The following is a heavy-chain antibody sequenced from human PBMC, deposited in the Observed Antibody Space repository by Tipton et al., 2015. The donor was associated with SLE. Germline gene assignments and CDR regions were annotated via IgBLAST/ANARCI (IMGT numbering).Heavy chain of an antibody. V-gene: IGHV3-64*04. J-gene: IGHJ3*02. CDR1: GFTFSSYA. CDR3: AKIRKEIQLWFPDAFDI. D-gene: IGHD5-18*01. Sequence: GSLRLSCSASGFTFSSYAMHWVRQAPGKGLEYVSAISGSGGSTYYADSVKGRFTISRDNSKNTLYLQMNSLRAEDTAVYYCAKIRKEIQLWFPDAFDIWGQGTMVSVSS. CDR2: ISGSGGST.